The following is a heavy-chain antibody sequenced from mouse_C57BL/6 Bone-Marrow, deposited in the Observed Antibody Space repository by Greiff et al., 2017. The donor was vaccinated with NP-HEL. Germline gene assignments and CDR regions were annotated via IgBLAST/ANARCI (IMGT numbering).Heavy chain of an antibody. Sequence: QVQLQQSGAELARPGASVKLSCKASGYTFTSYGISWVKQRTGQGLEWIGEIYPRSRNTYYNEKFKGKATLTADKSSSTAYMELRSLTSEDSAVYFCAREYGSSPFAYWGQGTLVTVSA. D-gene: IGHD1-1*01. CDR1: GYTFTSYG. J-gene: IGHJ3*01. CDR2: IYPRSRNT. V-gene: IGHV1-81*01. CDR3: AREYGSSPFAY.